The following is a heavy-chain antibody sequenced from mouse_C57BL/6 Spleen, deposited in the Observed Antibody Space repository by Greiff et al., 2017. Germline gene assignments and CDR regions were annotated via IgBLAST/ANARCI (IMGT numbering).Heavy chain of an antibody. D-gene: IGHD1-1*01. J-gene: IGHJ2*01. V-gene: IGHV1-64*01. CDR3: ARDCYYYGSSYYFDY. Sequence: VQLQQSGAELVKPGASVKLSCKASGYTFTSYWMHWVKQRPGQGLEWIGMIHPNSGSTNYNEKFKSKATLTVDKSSSTAYMQLSSLTSEDSAVYYCARDCYYYGSSYYFDYWGQGTTLTVSS. CDR2: IHPNSGST. CDR1: GYTFTSYW.